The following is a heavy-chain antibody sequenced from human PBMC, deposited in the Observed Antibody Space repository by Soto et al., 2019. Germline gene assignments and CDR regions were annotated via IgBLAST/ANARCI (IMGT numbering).Heavy chain of an antibody. V-gene: IGHV4-34*01. D-gene: IGHD3-10*01. Sequence: QVQLQQWGAGLLKPSETLSLTCAVYGGSFSGYKWSWIRQTPGKGLEWIGEINDSGNINYNPSLKSRVTSLVDTPKKQISLRLSSVTAADTAVYYCARGLILWFGELSRRGGYYDYMDVWCKGTTVTVSS. CDR2: INDSGNI. CDR1: GGSFSGYK. CDR3: ARGLILWFGELSRRGGYYDYMDV. J-gene: IGHJ6*03.